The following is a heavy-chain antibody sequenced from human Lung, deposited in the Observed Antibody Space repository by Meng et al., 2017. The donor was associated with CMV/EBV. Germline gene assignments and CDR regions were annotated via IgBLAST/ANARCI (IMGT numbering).Heavy chain of an antibody. V-gene: IGHV4-31*03. CDR2: IHSSGST. CDR1: GGSISSGGYY. CDR3: ARASYGSGSPLGESWFDP. J-gene: IGHJ5*02. Sequence: VQLQESGPGLVNPSQTRSLTCTVSGGSISSGGYYWSWIRQHPGKGLEWIGYIHSSGSTYYNPSLRSRLTISVDTSKNQFSLKLSSVTAADTAVYYCARASYGSGSPLGESWFDPWGQGTLVTVSS. D-gene: IGHD3-10*01.